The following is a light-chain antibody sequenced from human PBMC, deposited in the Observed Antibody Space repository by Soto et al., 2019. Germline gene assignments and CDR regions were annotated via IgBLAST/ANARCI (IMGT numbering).Light chain of an antibody. CDR1: SSNIGSNY. CDR3: AAWDDSLSGAYV. CDR2: RNN. V-gene: IGLV1-47*01. J-gene: IGLJ1*01. Sequence: QSVLTQPPSASGTPGQRVTISCSGRSSNIGSNYVYWYQQLPGTAPKLLIYRNNQRPSGVPDRFSGSKSGTSASLAISGLRSEDEADYYCAAWDDSLSGAYVFGTGTKVTV.